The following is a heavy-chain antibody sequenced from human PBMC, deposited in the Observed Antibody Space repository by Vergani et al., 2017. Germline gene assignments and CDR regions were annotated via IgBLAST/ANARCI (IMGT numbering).Heavy chain of an antibody. CDR2: IRSDESRR. CDR1: GFTFNSYG. J-gene: IGHJ4*02. Sequence: QVQLVESGGGVVQPGRSLRLSCAASGFTFNSYGMHWVRQAPGKGLEWVASIRSDESRRYYGDSMEGPFTISRDNSKNTLYLQMKSLRTEDTAVYYCAKVGGGYCSGGTCYPEYWGQGTLVIVSS. D-gene: IGHD2-15*01. CDR3: AKVGGGYCSGGTCYPEY. V-gene: IGHV3-30*02.